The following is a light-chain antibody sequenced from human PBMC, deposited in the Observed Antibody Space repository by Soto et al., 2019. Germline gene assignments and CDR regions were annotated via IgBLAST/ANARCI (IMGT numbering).Light chain of an antibody. J-gene: IGKJ4*01. CDR3: HQYGSLPLT. Sequence: EIVLTQSPGTLSLSPGERATLSCRASQTISTMNLAWYQQKPGQAPRLLIYGTSNRATGIPDRFRGSGSGTDFTLTLSRLEPEDFVVYYCHQYGSLPLTFGGGAKVEIK. CDR1: QTISTMN. V-gene: IGKV3-20*01. CDR2: GTS.